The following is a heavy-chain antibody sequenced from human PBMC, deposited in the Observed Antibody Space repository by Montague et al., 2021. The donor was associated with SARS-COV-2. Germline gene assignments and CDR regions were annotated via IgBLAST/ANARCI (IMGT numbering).Heavy chain of an antibody. CDR2: INHSANT. J-gene: IGHJ6*02. V-gene: IGHV4-34*01. D-gene: IGHD3-10*01. Sequence: SETLSLTCAVYGGSLSGYYWSWIRQPPEKGLEWIGEINHSANTKYNPSLKSPVTISIDTSKNQFSLKMTSVTAADMATYYCASGIYPSGSYYNRYYYGLNXWGPGTTVIVSS. CDR1: GGSLSGYY. CDR3: ASGIYPSGSYYNRYYYGLNX.